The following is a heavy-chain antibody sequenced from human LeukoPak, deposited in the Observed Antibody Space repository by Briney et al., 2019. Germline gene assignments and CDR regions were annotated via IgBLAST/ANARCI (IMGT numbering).Heavy chain of an antibody. CDR2: LYSGGST. CDR3: AREYCGGDCYPYFDY. J-gene: IGHJ4*02. V-gene: IGHV3-53*01. CDR1: GFTVSTNY. D-gene: IGHD2-21*02. Sequence: PGGSLRLSCAASGFTVSTNYMSWARQAPGKGLEWVSVLYSGGSTYYADSVKGRFTISRDNSKNTLYPQMNSLRAEDTAVYYCAREYCGGDCYPYFDYWGQGTLVTVSS.